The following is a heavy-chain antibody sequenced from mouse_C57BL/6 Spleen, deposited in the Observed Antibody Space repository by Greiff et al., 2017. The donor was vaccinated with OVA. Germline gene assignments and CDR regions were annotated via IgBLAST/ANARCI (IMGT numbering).Heavy chain of an antibody. Sequence: EVKLQESGGGLVQPGGSLSLSCAASGFTFTDYYMSWVRQPPGKALEWLGFIRNKANGYTTEYSASVKGRFTISRDNSQSILYLQMNALRAEDSATYYCARYSDYGSSFYYYAMDYWGQGTSVTVSS. CDR3: ARYSDYGSSFYYYAMDY. V-gene: IGHV7-3*01. J-gene: IGHJ4*01. CDR1: GFTFTDYY. CDR2: IRNKANGYTT. D-gene: IGHD1-1*01.